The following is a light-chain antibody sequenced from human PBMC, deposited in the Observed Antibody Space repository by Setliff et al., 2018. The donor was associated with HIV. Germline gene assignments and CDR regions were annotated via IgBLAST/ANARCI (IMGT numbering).Light chain of an antibody. Sequence: QSALTQPASVSGSPGQSITISCTGTSSDVGGYDLVSWYQQHPGQAPKLLIYDVTTRPSGVSSRFSGSKSDNAASLTISGLQAEDGADYYCNSYSTSSTPLYVFGTGTKVTVL. CDR3: NSYSTSSTPLYV. J-gene: IGLJ1*01. CDR2: DVT. V-gene: IGLV2-14*03. CDR1: SSDVGGYDL.